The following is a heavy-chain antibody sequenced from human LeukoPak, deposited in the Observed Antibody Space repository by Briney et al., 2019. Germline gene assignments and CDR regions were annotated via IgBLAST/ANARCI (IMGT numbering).Heavy chain of an antibody. CDR3: ARGARFGDDY. CDR2: ISSSSSYI. V-gene: IGHV3-21*04. J-gene: IGHJ4*02. CDR1: GFTFSSYT. D-gene: IGHD3-16*01. Sequence: PGGSLRLSCAASGFTFSSYTMNWVRQAPGQGLEWVSSISSSSSYIYYADSVKGRFTISRDNAKSSLYLQMNSLRAEDTAVYYCARGARFGDDYWGQGTLVTVSS.